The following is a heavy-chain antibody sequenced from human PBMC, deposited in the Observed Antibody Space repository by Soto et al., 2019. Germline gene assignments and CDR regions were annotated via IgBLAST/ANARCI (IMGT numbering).Heavy chain of an antibody. D-gene: IGHD3-10*01. CDR1: GFTFSSYA. CDR2: ISGSGGST. J-gene: IGHJ6*02. Sequence: EVQLLESGGGLVQPGGSLRLSCAASGFTFSSYAMSWVRQAPGKGLEWVSAISGSGGSTYYADSVKGRFTISSDNSKNTLYLQMNSLRAEDAAVYYCATGRGVTFYDGMDVWGQGTTVTVSS. V-gene: IGHV3-23*01. CDR3: ATGRGVTFYDGMDV.